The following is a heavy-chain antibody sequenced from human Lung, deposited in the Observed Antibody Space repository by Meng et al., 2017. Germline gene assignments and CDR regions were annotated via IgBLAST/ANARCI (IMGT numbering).Heavy chain of an antibody. Sequence: QGPLKTWGPGLLETSEPLSLTRAVYGGSVSGYYWSWIRQPPGKGLEWIGEIIDSGSTNYNPSLKSRVTISVDTSKNQFSLRVTSVTAADRAVYYCVRRTYSSGWYFDYWGQGTLVTVSS. V-gene: IGHV4-34*02. CDR3: VRRTYSSGWYFDY. J-gene: IGHJ4*02. CDR1: GGSVSGYY. CDR2: IIDSGST. D-gene: IGHD6-19*01.